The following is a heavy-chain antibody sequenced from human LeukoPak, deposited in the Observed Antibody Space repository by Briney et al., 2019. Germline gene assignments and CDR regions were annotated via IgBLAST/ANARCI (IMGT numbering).Heavy chain of an antibody. CDR2: SYTSGST. V-gene: IGHV4-4*07. J-gene: IGHJ5*02. D-gene: IGHD3-10*01. CDR1: GGSISRYS. Sequence: SETLSLTCTVSGGSISRYSWSWIRQPARKGLEWVGRSYTSGSTNYNTSRKSRVTMSVDTSKTQFSLKLSAVTAADTAVYYCARSFYGSGYNWFDPWGQGTLVTVSS. CDR3: ARSFYGSGYNWFDP.